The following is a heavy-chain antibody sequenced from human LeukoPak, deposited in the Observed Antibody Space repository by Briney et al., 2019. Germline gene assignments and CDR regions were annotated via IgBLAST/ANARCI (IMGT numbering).Heavy chain of an antibody. CDR3: ARDTTSKSVDY. Sequence: PGGSLRLSCAASGFTFSSYSMNWVRQAPGKGLEWVSSVSSSSSTIYYADSVKGRLTISRDNAKNSLYLQMNSLRAEDTAVYYCARDTTSKSVDYWGQGTLVTVSS. V-gene: IGHV3-48*04. CDR1: GFTFSSYS. D-gene: IGHD1-1*01. CDR2: VSSSSSTI. J-gene: IGHJ4*02.